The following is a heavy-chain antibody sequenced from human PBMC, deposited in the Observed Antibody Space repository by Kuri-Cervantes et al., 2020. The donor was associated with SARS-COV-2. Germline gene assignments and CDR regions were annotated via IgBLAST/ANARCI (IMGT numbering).Heavy chain of an antibody. J-gene: IGHJ6*02. D-gene: IGHD2-2*01. V-gene: IGHV2-5*02. CDR1: GFSLSTSGVG. CDR2: IYWDDDK. Sequence: SGPTLVKPTQTLTLTCTFSGFSLSTSGVGVGWIRQPPGKALEWLALIYWDDDKRYSPSLKSRLTITKDTSKNQVVLTMTNMDPVDTATYYCAHRPPAYCSSTGCYPAPMDVWGQGTTVTVSS. CDR3: AHRPPAYCSSTGCYPAPMDV.